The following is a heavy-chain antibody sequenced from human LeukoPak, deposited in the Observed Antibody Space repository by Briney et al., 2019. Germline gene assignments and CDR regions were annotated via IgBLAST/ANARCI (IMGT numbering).Heavy chain of an antibody. CDR2: IYYSGST. D-gene: IGHD3-10*01. CDR3: AGYYGSGRDYFDY. J-gene: IGHJ4*02. CDR1: GGSISTSSYY. V-gene: IGHV4-39*01. Sequence: PSETLSLTCTVSGGSISTSSYYWGWIRQPPGTGLEWIGSIYYSGSTYYNPSLKSRVTISVDTSKNQFSLKLSSVTAADTAVYNCAGYYGSGRDYFDYWGQGTLVTVSS.